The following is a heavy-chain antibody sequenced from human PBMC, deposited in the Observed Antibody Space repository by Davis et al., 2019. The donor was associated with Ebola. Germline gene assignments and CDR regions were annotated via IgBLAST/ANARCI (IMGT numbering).Heavy chain of an antibody. CDR1: GFTFSTYA. Sequence: GGSLRLSYAASGFTFSTYAMGWVRQAPGKGLEWVSDISSGGGAPYYADSVKGRFTTFRDNPKNTLYLQMNSLRADDTAVYYCAKQRGVGAIDYDYWGRGTVVTVSS. CDR2: ISSGGGAP. J-gene: IGHJ4*02. V-gene: IGHV3-23*01. D-gene: IGHD1-26*01. CDR3: AKQRGVGAIDYDY.